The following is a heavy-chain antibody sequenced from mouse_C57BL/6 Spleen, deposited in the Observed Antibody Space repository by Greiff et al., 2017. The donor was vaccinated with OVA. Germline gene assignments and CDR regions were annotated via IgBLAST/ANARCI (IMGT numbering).Heavy chain of an antibody. D-gene: IGHD2-4*01. CDR2: IWSGGST. CDR1: GFSLTSYG. V-gene: IGHV2-2*01. Sequence: VQRVESGPGLVQPSQSLSITCTVSGFSLTSYGVHWVRQSPGKGLEWLGVIWSGGSTDYNAAFISRLSISKDNSKSQVFFKMNSLQADDTAIYYCARNMITYFDYWGQGTTLTVSS. J-gene: IGHJ2*01. CDR3: ARNMITYFDY.